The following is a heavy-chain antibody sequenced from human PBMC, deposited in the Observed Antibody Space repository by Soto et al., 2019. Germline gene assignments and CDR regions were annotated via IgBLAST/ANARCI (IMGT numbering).Heavy chain of an antibody. CDR3: ASAGYCSGGSCYDPYYYYYYGMDV. Sequence: GGSLRLSCAASGFTFSSYAMHWVRQAPGKGLEWVAVISYDGSNKYYADSVKGRFTISRDNSKNTLYLQMNSLKTEDTAVYYWASAGYCSGGSCYDPYYYYYYGMDVWGQGTTVTVSS. D-gene: IGHD2-15*01. V-gene: IGHV3-30-3*01. CDR1: GFTFSSYA. CDR2: ISYDGSNK. J-gene: IGHJ6*02.